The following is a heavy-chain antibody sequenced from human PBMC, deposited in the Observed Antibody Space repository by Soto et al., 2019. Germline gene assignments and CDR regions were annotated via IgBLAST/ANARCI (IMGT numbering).Heavy chain of an antibody. CDR2: IWYDGSNK. Sequence: QVQLVESGGGVVQPGRSLRLSCAASGFTFSSYGMHWVRQAPGKGLEWVAVIWYDGSNKYYADSVKGRFTISRDNSKNTLYLQMNSLRAEDTAVYYCARVGVDTAMVFGYWGQGTLVTVSS. CDR1: GFTFSSYG. CDR3: ARVGVDTAMVFGY. D-gene: IGHD5-18*01. J-gene: IGHJ4*02. V-gene: IGHV3-33*01.